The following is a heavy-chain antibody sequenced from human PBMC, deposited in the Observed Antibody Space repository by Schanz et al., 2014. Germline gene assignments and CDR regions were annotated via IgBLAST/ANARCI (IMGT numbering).Heavy chain of an antibody. D-gene: IGHD4-17*01. CDR3: ARPRFDYGEVDY. CDR2: IWNNGVTK. V-gene: IGHV3-33*08. J-gene: IGHJ4*02. CDR1: GFTLSSYA. Sequence: VQLLESGGGLVQPGRSLRLSCAAYGFTLSSYAMHWVRQPAGKGLEWVAVIWNNGVTKYYADSVRGRFTISRDRFQNTLYLRMSSLRAEDTAVYYCARPRFDYGEVDYWGQGTLVTVSS.